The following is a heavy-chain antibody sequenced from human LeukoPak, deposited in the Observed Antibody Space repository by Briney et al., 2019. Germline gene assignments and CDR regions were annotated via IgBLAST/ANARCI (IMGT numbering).Heavy chain of an antibody. D-gene: IGHD3-3*01. CDR3: AKGGQDFDFWRFDY. CDR1: GFSFSVYA. J-gene: IGHJ4*02. CDR2: ISGSGGRI. V-gene: IGHV3-23*01. Sequence: GGSLILSCAASGFSFSVYAMSWVRQAPGKGLEWVSSISGSGGRIYYTNSVKGRFTISRENFKNTVYLEMNNLGAEDTALYYCAKGGQDFDFWRFDYWGQGNLVIVSS.